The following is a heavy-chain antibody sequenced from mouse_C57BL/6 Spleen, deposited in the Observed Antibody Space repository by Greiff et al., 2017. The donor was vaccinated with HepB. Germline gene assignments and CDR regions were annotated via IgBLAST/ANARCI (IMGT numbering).Heavy chain of an antibody. CDR3: ARDQTGLYYFDY. J-gene: IGHJ2*01. D-gene: IGHD4-1*01. V-gene: IGHV5-16*01. CDR2: INYDGSST. CDR1: GFTFSDYY. Sequence: DVHLVESEGGLVQPGSSMKLSCTASGFTFSDYYMAWVRQVPEKGLEWVANINYDGSSTYYLDSLKSRFIISRDNAKNILYLQMSSLKSEDTATYYCARDQTGLYYFDYWGQGTTLTVSS.